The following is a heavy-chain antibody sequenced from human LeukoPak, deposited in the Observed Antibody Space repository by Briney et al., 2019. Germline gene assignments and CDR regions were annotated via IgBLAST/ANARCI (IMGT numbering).Heavy chain of an antibody. Sequence: GESLKISCKGSGYSFTTYWIGWVRQMPGKGLEWMGIIYPGDSDTRYSPSFQGQVTISADKLSNTAYLQWSSLKPSDTAIYYCARRGSGLDYWGQGTLVAVSS. D-gene: IGHD6-19*01. CDR1: GYSFTTYW. J-gene: IGHJ4*02. V-gene: IGHV5-51*01. CDR2: IYPGDSDT. CDR3: ARRGSGLDY.